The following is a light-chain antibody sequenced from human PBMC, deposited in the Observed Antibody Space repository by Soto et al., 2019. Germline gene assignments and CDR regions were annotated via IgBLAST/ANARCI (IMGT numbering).Light chain of an antibody. CDR2: SNN. CDR1: SSNIGSKT. CDR3: AACDDSLNGVV. Sequence: QSVLTQPPSASGTPGQRVTISCSGSSSNIGSKTVNWYQQLPGTAPKLLIYSNNQRPSGVPDRFSGSKSGTSASLAISGRQSEDEADYYCAACDDSLNGVVFGGGTKLTVL. J-gene: IGLJ2*01. V-gene: IGLV1-44*01.